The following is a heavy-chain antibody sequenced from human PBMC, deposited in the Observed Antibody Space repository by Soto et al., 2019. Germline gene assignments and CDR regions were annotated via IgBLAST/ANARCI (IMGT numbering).Heavy chain of an antibody. CDR3: VRDDVGVGIDY. CDR2: IDSDGNST. CDR1: GFTFSSYW. Sequence: GGSLRLSCAASGFTFSSYWMHWVRQVPGKGLVWVSHIDSDGNSTTYADSVKGRFTISRDNAKNTVYLQMNSLRADDTAVYYCVRDDVGVGIDYWGRGTLVTVSS. D-gene: IGHD1-26*01. V-gene: IGHV3-74*03. J-gene: IGHJ4*02.